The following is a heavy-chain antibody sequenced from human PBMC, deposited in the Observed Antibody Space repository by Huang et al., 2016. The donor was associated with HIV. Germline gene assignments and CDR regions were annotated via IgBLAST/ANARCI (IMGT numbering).Heavy chain of an antibody. J-gene: IGHJ6*03. Sequence: QAQLVQSGAEVKKHGASVKVSCKASGYSFISHDISWVRQAPGQGLEWMGWINPNSGSTGYAQQCRGRVTIDTKTSITTAYMELRSLRPEDTAVYYCARGRFGETYDYYMDVWGKGTPVTVSS. V-gene: IGHV1-8*03. CDR3: ARGRFGETYDYYMDV. CDR2: INPNSGST. CDR1: GYSFISHD. D-gene: IGHD3-10*01.